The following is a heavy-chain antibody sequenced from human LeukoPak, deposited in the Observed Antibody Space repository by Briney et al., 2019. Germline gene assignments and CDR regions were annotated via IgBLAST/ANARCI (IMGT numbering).Heavy chain of an antibody. CDR2: ISYDGSNK. CDR3: AREWFKGIAARQEIGY. Sequence: GGSLRLSCAASGFTFRSYAMHWVRQAPGKGLEWVAVISYDGSNKYYADSVKGRFTISRDNSKNTLYLQMNSLRAEDTAVYYCAREWFKGIAARQEIGYWGQGTLVTVSS. J-gene: IGHJ4*02. CDR1: GFTFRSYA. D-gene: IGHD6-6*01. V-gene: IGHV3-30-3*01.